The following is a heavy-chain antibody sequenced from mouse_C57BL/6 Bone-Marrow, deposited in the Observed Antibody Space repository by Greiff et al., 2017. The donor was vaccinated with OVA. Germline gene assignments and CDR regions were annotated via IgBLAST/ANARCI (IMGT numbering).Heavy chain of an antibody. CDR2: ISNGGGST. V-gene: IGHV5-12*01. Sequence: VQLKESGGGSVQPGGSLKLSCAASGFTFSDYYMYWVRQTPEKRLEWVAYISNGGGSTYYPDTVKGRFTISRDNAKNTLYLQMSRLKSEDTAMYYCARHVWFAYWGQGTLVTVSA. J-gene: IGHJ3*01. CDR1: GFTFSDYY. CDR3: ARHVWFAY.